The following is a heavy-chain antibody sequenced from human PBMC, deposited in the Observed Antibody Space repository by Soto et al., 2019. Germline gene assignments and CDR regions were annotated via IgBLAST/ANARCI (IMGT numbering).Heavy chain of an antibody. V-gene: IGHV3-30*18. CDR2: ISYDGSNK. CDR3: AKDRHEQEVVPAAMGLDY. D-gene: IGHD2-2*01. CDR1: GFTVSSYG. Sequence: GGSLRLSCAASGFTVSSYGMHWVRQAPGKGLEWVAVISYDGSNKYYADSVKGRFTISNDNSKNSQYLQMNSLRAEDTAVYYCAKDRHEQEVVPAAMGLDYWGQGTLVTVSS. J-gene: IGHJ4*02.